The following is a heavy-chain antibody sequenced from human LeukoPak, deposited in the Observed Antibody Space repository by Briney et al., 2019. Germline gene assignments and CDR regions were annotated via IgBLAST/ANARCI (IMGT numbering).Heavy chain of an antibody. CDR1: GYTFTGYF. D-gene: IGHD3-22*01. CDR2: INPKNGAT. CDR3: ARGNHYYDSSGYNYYSYGMDV. Sequence: ASVKVSCKASGYTFTGYFMHWVRQAPGQGLEWMGWINPKNGATNYAQNFQGRVTMTRDTSISTAYMELSSLRSDDTAVFYCARGNHYYDSSGYNYYSYGMDVWGQGTMVTVSS. J-gene: IGHJ6*02. V-gene: IGHV1-2*02.